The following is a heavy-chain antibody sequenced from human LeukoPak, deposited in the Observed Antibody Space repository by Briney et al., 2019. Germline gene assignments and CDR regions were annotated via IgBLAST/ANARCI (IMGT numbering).Heavy chain of an antibody. Sequence: PSETLSLTCAVYGGSFSGYYWSWIRQPPGKGLEWIGEINHSGSTNYNPSLKSRVTISVDTSKNQFSLKLSSVTAADTAVYYCARRGMGSGWDIDYWGQGTLVTVSS. CDR3: ARRGMGSGWDIDY. CDR1: GGSFSGYY. D-gene: IGHD6-19*01. J-gene: IGHJ4*02. CDR2: INHSGST. V-gene: IGHV4-34*01.